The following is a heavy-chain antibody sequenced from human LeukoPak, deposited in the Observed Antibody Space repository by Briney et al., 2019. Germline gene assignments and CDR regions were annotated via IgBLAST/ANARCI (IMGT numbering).Heavy chain of an antibody. Sequence: SETLSLTCTVSGGSIRSSSYYWGWIRQPPGKGLEWIVSIYYSGSTYYNPSLKSRVTISVDTAKKQFSLRLRSVTAAYTAVYYCARKEGGQLVNTRRWFDPWGQGTLVTVSS. D-gene: IGHD6-13*01. J-gene: IGHJ5*02. CDR1: GGSIRSSSYY. V-gene: IGHV4-39*01. CDR3: ARKEGGQLVNTRRWFDP. CDR2: IYYSGST.